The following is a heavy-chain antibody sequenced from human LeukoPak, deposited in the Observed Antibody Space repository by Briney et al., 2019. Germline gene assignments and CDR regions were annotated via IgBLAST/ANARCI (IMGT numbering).Heavy chain of an antibody. V-gene: IGHV5-51*01. CDR3: ARHRSSWSEFDY. J-gene: IGHJ4*02. Sequence: PGESLKIACQGSEYSFTNYWIAWARQMPGKGLEWMGIIYPGDSDTRYSPSFQGQVIISADKSISTAYLQWSSLKASDTAMYYCARHRSSWSEFDYWGQGTLVTVSS. D-gene: IGHD6-13*01. CDR2: IYPGDSDT. CDR1: EYSFTNYW.